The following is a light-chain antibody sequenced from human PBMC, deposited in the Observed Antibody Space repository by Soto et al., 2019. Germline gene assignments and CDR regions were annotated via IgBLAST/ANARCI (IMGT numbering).Light chain of an antibody. CDR1: QSVSSNY. CDR2: GAS. V-gene: IGKV3-20*01. J-gene: IGKJ1*01. Sequence: IVLTQSPGTLSLSTVERATLSCRTSQSVSSNYLAWYQQKPGQAPRLLIYGASSRATGIPDRFSGSGSGTDFTLTISRLEPEDFAVYYCQQYGSSGRTFGQGTNVDIK. CDR3: QQYGSSGRT.